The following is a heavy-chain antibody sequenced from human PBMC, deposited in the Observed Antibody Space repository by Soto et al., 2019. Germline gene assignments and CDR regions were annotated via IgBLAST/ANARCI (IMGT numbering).Heavy chain of an antibody. Sequence: SETLSLTCTVSGGSISRYYWSWIRQPPGKGLEWIGYIYYSGSTNYNPSLKSRVTISVDTSKNQFSLKLSSVTAADTAVYYCARDRGQVPWFGDRDYYSYMDVWRKGTTVTVSS. D-gene: IGHD3-10*01. V-gene: IGHV4-59*01. J-gene: IGHJ6*03. CDR3: ARDRGQVPWFGDRDYYSYMDV. CDR1: GGSISRYY. CDR2: IYYSGST.